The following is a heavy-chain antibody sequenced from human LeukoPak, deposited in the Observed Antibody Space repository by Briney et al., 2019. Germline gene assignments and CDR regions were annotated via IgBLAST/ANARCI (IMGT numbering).Heavy chain of an antibody. J-gene: IGHJ4*02. Sequence: GASVKVSCKASGYTFTGYYMHWVRQAPGQGLEWMGWINPNSGGTNYAQKFQGRVTMTRDTSISTAYMELSSLRSEDTAVYYCARGLSKSPIWSGYYPRKEYYFDYWGQGTLVTVSS. CDR2: INPNSGGT. D-gene: IGHD3-3*01. CDR3: ARGLSKSPIWSGYYPRKEYYFDY. CDR1: GYTFTGYY. V-gene: IGHV1-2*02.